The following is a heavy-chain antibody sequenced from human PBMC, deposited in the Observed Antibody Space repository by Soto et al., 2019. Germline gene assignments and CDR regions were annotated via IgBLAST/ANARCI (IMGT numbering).Heavy chain of an antibody. D-gene: IGHD6-13*01. CDR3: ARLTAAGGGDQFDY. CDR1: GFTFSSYW. Sequence: EVQLEESGGGLVQPGGSLRLSCAASGFTFSSYWMTWVRQAPGKGLEWVANIKEDGSEQYQVDSVKGRFTFSRDNAKKTLYLQMNSLSVEDTAVYYCARLTAAGGGDQFDYWGQGTLVTVSS. CDR2: IKEDGSEQ. J-gene: IGHJ4*02. V-gene: IGHV3-7*05.